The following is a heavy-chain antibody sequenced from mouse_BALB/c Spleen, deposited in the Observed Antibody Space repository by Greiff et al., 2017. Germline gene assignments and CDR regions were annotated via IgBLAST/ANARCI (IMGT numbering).Heavy chain of an antibody. Sequence: VKLQQSGAELVRPGVSVKISCKGSGYTFTDYAMHWVKQSHAKSLEWIGVISTYYGDASYNQKFKGKATMTVDKSSSTAYMELARLTSEDSAIYYCARGSELGLAYWGQGTLVTVSA. D-gene: IGHD4-1*01. CDR2: ISTYYGDA. CDR1: GYTFTDYA. CDR3: ARGSELGLAY. V-gene: IGHV1S137*01. J-gene: IGHJ3*01.